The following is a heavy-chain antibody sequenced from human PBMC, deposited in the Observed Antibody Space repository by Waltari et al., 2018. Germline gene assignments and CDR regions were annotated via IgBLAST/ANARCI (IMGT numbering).Heavy chain of an antibody. D-gene: IGHD6-19*01. J-gene: IGHJ6*02. V-gene: IGHV1-3*01. Sequence: QVQLVQSGAEVKKPGASVKVSCKASGYTFSNFAIHWVRPAPGQRLEWMGWITAGNDNTKYSQKFQGRLTITRDTSASTAYMELSSLTSEDTAVYYCAAFTSGWSYGMDVWGQGTTVTVSS. CDR2: ITAGNDNT. CDR1: GYTFSNFA. CDR3: AAFTSGWSYGMDV.